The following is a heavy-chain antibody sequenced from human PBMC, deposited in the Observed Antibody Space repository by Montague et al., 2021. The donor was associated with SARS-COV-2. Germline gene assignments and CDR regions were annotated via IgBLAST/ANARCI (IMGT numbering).Heavy chain of an antibody. Sequence: SLRLSCSASGFTFSSFGMNWVRQAPGKGLEWVSYISDSSSTISYTDSMKGRFTISRDNAKNSLYLQMNSLRDEDTAVYYCARGIPYYGSGSYYAPGDYWGQGTLVTV. D-gene: IGHD3-10*01. CDR1: GFTFSSFG. J-gene: IGHJ4*02. CDR3: ARGIPYYGSGSYYAPGDY. V-gene: IGHV3-48*02. CDR2: ISDSSSTI.